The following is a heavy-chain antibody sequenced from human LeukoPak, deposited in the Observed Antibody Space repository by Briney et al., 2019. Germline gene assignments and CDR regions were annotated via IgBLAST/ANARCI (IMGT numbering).Heavy chain of an antibody. CDR2: ISGSGSST. V-gene: IGHV3-23*01. CDR1: GFTFSTYA. CDR3: AKGGSVDY. J-gene: IGHJ4*02. D-gene: IGHD6-19*01. Sequence: GGSLRLSCAASGFTFSTYAMSWVRQAPGKGLEYVSSISGSGSSTYYADPVKGRFTISRDNSKNTLYLQMNSLRAEDTAVYYCAKGGSVDYWGQGTLVTVSS.